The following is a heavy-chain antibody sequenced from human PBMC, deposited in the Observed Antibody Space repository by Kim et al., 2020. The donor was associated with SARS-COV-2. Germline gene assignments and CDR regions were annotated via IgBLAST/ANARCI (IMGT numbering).Heavy chain of an antibody. Sequence: VKGRFTISRDNAKNTLYLQMNSLRVEDTAVYYCTRGAFYYDRSGYYNAFDIWGQGTMVTVSS. D-gene: IGHD3-22*01. V-gene: IGHV3-74*01. CDR3: TRGAFYYDRSGYYNAFDI. J-gene: IGHJ3*02.